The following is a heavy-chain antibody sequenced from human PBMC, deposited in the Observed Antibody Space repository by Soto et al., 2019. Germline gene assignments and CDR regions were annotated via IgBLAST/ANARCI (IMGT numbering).Heavy chain of an antibody. CDR2: ISANGQGI. D-gene: IGHD1-1*01. V-gene: IGHV3-23*01. CDR1: GFTFSINA. Sequence: PGGSLRLSCATSGFTFSINALSWVRQAPGKGLEWVSAISANGQGIYYADSVKGRFTISRDTSKNTLYLQMNTLRAEDTAVYYCAKDKPGTTSFDYWGQGTLVTVSS. J-gene: IGHJ4*02. CDR3: AKDKPGTTSFDY.